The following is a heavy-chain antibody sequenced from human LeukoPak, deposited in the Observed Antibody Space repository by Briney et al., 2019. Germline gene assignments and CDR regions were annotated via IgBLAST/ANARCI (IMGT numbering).Heavy chain of an antibody. CDR3: ARDRTYSSSSGFDY. Sequence: SVTVSCMCSGYTFTWYGLRGVRPAPGRGLEGMGWISAYNGNTNYAQKLQGRVTMTTDTSTSTAYMELRSLRSDDTAVYYCARDRTYSSSSGFDYWGQGTLVTVSS. CDR1: GYTFTWYG. CDR2: ISAYNGNT. D-gene: IGHD6-6*01. J-gene: IGHJ4*02. V-gene: IGHV1-18*01.